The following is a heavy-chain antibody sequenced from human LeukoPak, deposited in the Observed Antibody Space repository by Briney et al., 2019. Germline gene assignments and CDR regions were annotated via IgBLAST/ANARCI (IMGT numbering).Heavy chain of an antibody. CDR3: ARDNTAMDNYYYYYYMDV. V-gene: IGHV1-18*01. Sequence: ASVKVSCKASGYTFTSYGISWVRQVPGQGLEWMGWISAYNGNTNYAQKLQGRVTMTTDTSTSTAYMELRSLRSDDTAVYYCARDNTAMDNYYYYYYMDVWGKGTTVTVSS. CDR2: ISAYNGNT. D-gene: IGHD5-18*01. CDR1: GYTFTSYG. J-gene: IGHJ6*03.